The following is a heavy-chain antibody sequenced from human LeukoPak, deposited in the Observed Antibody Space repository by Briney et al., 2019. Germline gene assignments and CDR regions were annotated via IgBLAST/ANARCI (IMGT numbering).Heavy chain of an antibody. J-gene: IGHJ4*02. D-gene: IGHD6-13*01. CDR3: ARAASSWFYHYFDY. CDR2: INHSGST. CDR1: GGSFSGYY. V-gene: IGHV4-34*01. Sequence: PSETLSLTCAVYGGSFSGYYWSWIRQPPGKGLEWIGEINHSGSTNYNPSLKSRVTISVDTSKNRFSLKLSSVTAADTAVYYCARAASSWFYHYFDYWGQGTLVTVSS.